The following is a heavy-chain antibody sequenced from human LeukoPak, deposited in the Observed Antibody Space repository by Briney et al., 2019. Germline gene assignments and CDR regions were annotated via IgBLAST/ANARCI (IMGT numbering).Heavy chain of an antibody. Sequence: GGSLRLSCAASGFIFSSYWMNWVRQAPGKGLEWVANIKEDGSAKYYVDSVKGRFTISRDNAKNTLYLQMNSLRADDTAVYYCARDRVRGSVEPFYYGSDVWGQGTTVTVSS. J-gene: IGHJ6*02. CDR2: IKEDGSAK. D-gene: IGHD3-10*01. CDR1: GFIFSSYW. CDR3: ARDRVRGSVEPFYYGSDV. V-gene: IGHV3-7*01.